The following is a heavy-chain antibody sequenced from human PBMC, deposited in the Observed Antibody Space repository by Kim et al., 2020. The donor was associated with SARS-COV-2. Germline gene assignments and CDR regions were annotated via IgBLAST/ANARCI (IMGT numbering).Heavy chain of an antibody. Sequence: SNPSRHSRVTMSVDTSKNQFSLRLSSVTAADTAVYYCASWQTGDTAMSDYWGQGTLVTVSS. D-gene: IGHD5-18*01. CDR3: ASWQTGDTAMSDY. J-gene: IGHJ4*02. V-gene: IGHV4-39*01.